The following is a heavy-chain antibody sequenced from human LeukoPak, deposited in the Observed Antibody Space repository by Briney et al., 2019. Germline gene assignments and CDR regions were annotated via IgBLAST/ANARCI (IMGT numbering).Heavy chain of an antibody. CDR1: GFTLSSNY. Sequence: GGSLRLSCAASGFTLSSNYMSWVRQAPGKGLEWASVLYTGGSTYYADSVKGRFTISRDNSKNTLYLQMNSLRVEDTAVYYCAKDRYSSSWYLIAGAFDIWGQGTMVTVSS. V-gene: IGHV3-66*01. CDR3: AKDRYSSSWYLIAGAFDI. D-gene: IGHD6-13*01. J-gene: IGHJ3*02. CDR2: LYTGGST.